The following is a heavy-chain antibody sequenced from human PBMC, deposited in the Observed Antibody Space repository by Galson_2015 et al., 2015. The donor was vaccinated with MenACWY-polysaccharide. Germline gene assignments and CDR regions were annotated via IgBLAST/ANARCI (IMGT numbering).Heavy chain of an antibody. CDR2: ISSDANNE. CDR3: AKDRSNSWSFDY. V-gene: IGHV3-30*18. D-gene: IGHD6-6*01. Sequence: SLRVSCAVSGFTFSHYFIHWVRQAPGKGLEWVATISSDANNEYYADSVKGRFTISRDNSKNTLYLQMNSLRAEDTAVYYCAKDRSNSWSFDYWGLGTLVTVSS. CDR1: GFTFSHYF. J-gene: IGHJ4*02.